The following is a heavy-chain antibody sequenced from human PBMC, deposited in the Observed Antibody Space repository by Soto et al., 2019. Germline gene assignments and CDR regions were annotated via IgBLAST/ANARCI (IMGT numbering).Heavy chain of an antibody. V-gene: IGHV1-2*04. CDR3: ARQVGALYYFDY. CDR2: INPNSGGT. D-gene: IGHD1-26*01. J-gene: IGHJ4*02. Sequence: ASVKVSCKASGYTFTSYDMHWVRQAPGQGLEWMGWINPNSGGTNYAQKFQGWVTMTRDTSISTAYMELSRLRSDDTAVYYCARQVGALYYFDYWGQGTLVTVSS. CDR1: GYTFTSYD.